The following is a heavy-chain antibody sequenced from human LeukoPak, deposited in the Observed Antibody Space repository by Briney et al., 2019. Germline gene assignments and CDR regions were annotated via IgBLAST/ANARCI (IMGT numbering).Heavy chain of an antibody. V-gene: IGHV3-23*01. J-gene: IGHJ4*02. CDR2: ISGSGGST. D-gene: IGHD3-10*01. Sequence: QTGGSLRLSCAASGFTFSSYAMSRVRQAPGKGLEWVSAISGSGGSTYYADSLKGRFTISRDNSKNTLYLQMNSLRAEDTAVYYCAKVWGSGSYGIYYFDYWGQGTLVTVSS. CDR1: GFTFSSYA. CDR3: AKVWGSGSYGIYYFDY.